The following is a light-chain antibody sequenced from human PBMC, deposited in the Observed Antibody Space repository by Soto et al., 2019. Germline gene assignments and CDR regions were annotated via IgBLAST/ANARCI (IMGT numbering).Light chain of an antibody. J-gene: IGKJ3*01. CDR2: AAS. Sequence: DIQMTQSPSSLSASVGDRVTITCRASQGISNSLAWYQHKPGKAPKLLIHAASTLQSGVPSRFSGSGLGTDFTLTISSLQPEDVATYYCQKYNSAPATFGPGTQVDI. CDR3: QKYNSAPAT. V-gene: IGKV1-27*01. CDR1: QGISNS.